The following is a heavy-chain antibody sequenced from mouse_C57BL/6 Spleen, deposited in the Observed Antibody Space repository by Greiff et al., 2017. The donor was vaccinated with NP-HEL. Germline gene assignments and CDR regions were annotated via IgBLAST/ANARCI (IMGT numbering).Heavy chain of an antibody. V-gene: IGHV1-47*01. D-gene: IGHD1-1*01. J-gene: IGHJ1*03. Sequence: QVQLQQSGAELVKPGASVKMSCKASGYTFTTYPIEWMKQNHGKSLEWIGNFHPYNDDTKYNEKFKGKATLTVEKSSSTVYLELSRLTSDDSAVYYCARGYYYYGSTWYVDVWGTGTTVTVSS. CDR3: ARGYYYYGSTWYVDV. CDR2: FHPYNDDT. CDR1: GYTFTTYP.